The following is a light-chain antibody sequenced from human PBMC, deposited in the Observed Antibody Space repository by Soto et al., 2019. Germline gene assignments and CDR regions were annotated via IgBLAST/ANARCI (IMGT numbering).Light chain of an antibody. CDR3: RSYTGRRTR. CDR1: SSDVGGYNY. Sequence: QSALTQPASVSGSPGQSITISCTGTSSDVGGYNYVSWYQQHPGEAHKLMIYAVSYRPSGISNRFSGSKSGNTASLTISGLQAEDEADYYCRSYTGRRTRFGGGTKVTVL. CDR2: AVS. J-gene: IGLJ2*01. V-gene: IGLV2-14*01.